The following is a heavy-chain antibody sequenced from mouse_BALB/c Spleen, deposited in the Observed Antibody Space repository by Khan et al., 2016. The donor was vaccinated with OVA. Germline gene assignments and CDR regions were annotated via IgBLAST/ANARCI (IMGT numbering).Heavy chain of an antibody. V-gene: IGHV1S81*02. J-gene: IGHJ2*01. CDR3: ARIKKIVATYFDY. D-gene: IGHD1-1*01. CDR1: GYTFTSYW. CDR2: TNPTNGRT. Sequence: VQLQQSGAELVKAGASVKMSCKASGYTFTSYWMHWVKQRLGQGLEWFAETNPTNGRTYYNEKFKSKATLTVDKSSSTAYMLLSGQTFEDSAVYYLARIKKIVATYFDYWGQGTTLTVSS.